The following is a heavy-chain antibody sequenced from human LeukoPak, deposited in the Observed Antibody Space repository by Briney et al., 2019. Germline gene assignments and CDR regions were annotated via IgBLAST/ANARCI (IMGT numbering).Heavy chain of an antibody. CDR2: INHSGST. CDR1: GGSFSGYY. Sequence: SETLSLTCAVYGGSFSGYYWSWIRQPPGKGLEWIGEINHSGSTNYNPSLKSRVTISVDTSKNQFSLKLSSVTAADTAVYYCARTSIAVAGLLVEFDYWGQGTLVTVSS. J-gene: IGHJ4*02. D-gene: IGHD6-19*01. CDR3: ARTSIAVAGLLVEFDY. V-gene: IGHV4-34*01.